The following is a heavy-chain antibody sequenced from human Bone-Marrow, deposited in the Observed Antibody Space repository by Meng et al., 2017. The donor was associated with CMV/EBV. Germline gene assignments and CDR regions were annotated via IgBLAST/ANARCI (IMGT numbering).Heavy chain of an antibody. J-gene: IGHJ4*02. CDR2: INPNSGGT. CDR1: GYTFTGYY. CDR3: ASSTSVTGFGY. V-gene: IGHV1-2*02. D-gene: IGHD2-2*01. Sequence: SCKASGYTFTGYYMHWVRQAPGQGLEWMGWINPNSGGTNYAQKFQGRVTMTRDTSISTAYMELSSLRSEDTAVYYCASSTSVTGFGYWGQGTLVTVSS.